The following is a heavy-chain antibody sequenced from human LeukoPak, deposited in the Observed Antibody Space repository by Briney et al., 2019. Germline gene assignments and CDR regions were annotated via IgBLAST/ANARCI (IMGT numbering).Heavy chain of an antibody. CDR3: ARVLSGRGSLYDYYYYMDV. CDR2: TYSNGRA. V-gene: IGHV3-53*01. J-gene: IGHJ6*03. D-gene: IGHD3-10*01. Sequence: GGSLRLSCAASGFTVSSNYMSWVRQAPGKGLECGSVTYSNGRAYYADSVKGRFTISRDISKNTRYLQMNSLRAEDTAVYYCARVLSGRGSLYDYYYYMDVWGKGTTVTISS. CDR1: GFTVSSNY.